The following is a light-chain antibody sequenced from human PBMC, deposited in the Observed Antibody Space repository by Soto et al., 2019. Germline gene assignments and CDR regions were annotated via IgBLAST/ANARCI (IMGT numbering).Light chain of an antibody. J-gene: IGKJ4*01. CDR2: DAS. Sequence: ETVLTQSPATLSLSPGERATLSCRASQDIGRYLIWYQQKVGPAPRLLIHDASSRATGIPSRFSGSGSGTDFTLTISSLEPEHFAVYYCQQRGNWPLTFGGGTRVEI. V-gene: IGKV3-11*01. CDR1: QDIGRY. CDR3: QQRGNWPLT.